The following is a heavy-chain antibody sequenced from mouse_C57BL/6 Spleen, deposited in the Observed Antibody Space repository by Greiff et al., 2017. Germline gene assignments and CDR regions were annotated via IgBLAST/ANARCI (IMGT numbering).Heavy chain of an antibody. CDR1: SYTFTSYW. Sequence: QVQLQQPGAELVKPGASVKLSCKASSYTFTSYWMHWVKQRPGQGLEWIGMIHPNSGSTNYNEKFKSKATLTVDKSSSTAYMQLSSLTSEDSAVYYCHLYSYLAWFAYWGQGTLVTVSA. J-gene: IGHJ3*01. D-gene: IGHD1-1*01. V-gene: IGHV1-64*01. CDR2: IHPNSGST. CDR3: HLYSYLAWFAY.